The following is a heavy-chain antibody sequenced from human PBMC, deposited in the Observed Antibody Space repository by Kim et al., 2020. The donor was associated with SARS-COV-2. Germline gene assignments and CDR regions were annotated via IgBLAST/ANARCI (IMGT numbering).Heavy chain of an antibody. Sequence: GGSLRLSCSASGFTFSSYAMSWVRQAPGKVLEWVSAISGRGGSTYYADSVKGRFTISRDNSKNTLYLQMNSLRAENTAVYYCARDVSRITIFVVVTRGGMDVWGQGTTVTVSS. CDR1: GFTFSSYA. J-gene: IGHJ6*02. D-gene: IGHD3-3*01. CDR2: ISGRGGST. CDR3: ARDVSRITIFVVVTRGGMDV. V-gene: IGHV3-23*01.